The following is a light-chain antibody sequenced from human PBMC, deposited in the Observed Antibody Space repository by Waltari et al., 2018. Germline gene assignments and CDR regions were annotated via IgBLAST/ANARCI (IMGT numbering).Light chain of an antibody. CDR1: RSVSSY. CDR2: EAS. CDR3: QQRSDWPRT. J-gene: IGKJ1*01. Sequence: EIVLTQSPATLSLSPGERVTLSCRASRSVSSYLAWYQQKPGQAPRHLIYEASNRATGVPARLSGSGTGTDFTLTISSLEPEDFAVYFCQQRSDWPRTFGQGTKVEIK. V-gene: IGKV3-11*01.